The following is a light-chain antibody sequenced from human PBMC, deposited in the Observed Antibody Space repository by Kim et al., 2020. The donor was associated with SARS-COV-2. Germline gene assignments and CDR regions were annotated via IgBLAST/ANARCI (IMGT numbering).Light chain of an antibody. CDR3: QQYYSTPPYT. CDR2: WAS. CDR1: QSVLYSSNNKDY. V-gene: IGKV4-1*01. Sequence: TINCKSSQSVLYSSNNKDYLAWYQQKAGQPPKLLIYWASTRESGVPDRFSGSGSGTDFTLTISSLQAEDVAVYFCQQYYSTPPYTVGQGTKLEI. J-gene: IGKJ2*01.